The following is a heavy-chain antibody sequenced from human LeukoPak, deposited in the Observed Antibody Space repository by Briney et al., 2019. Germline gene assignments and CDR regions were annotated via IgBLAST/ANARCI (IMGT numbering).Heavy chain of an antibody. Sequence: PGGSLRLSCAASGFTFSSYGMHWVRQAPGKGLEWVAFIRYDGSNKYYADSVKGRFTISRDNSKNTLYLQMNSLRAEDTAVYYCARLPIVVITSGGYWGQGTLVTVSS. CDR3: ARLPIVVITSGGY. D-gene: IGHD3-22*01. V-gene: IGHV3-30*02. CDR2: IRYDGSNK. CDR1: GFTFSSYG. J-gene: IGHJ4*02.